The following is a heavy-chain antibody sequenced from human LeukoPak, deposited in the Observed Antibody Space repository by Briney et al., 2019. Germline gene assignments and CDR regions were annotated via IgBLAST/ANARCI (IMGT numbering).Heavy chain of an antibody. CDR2: IYTSGST. J-gene: IGHJ4*02. CDR3: ARGDYGDYTGEFDY. CDR1: GYSISSDYY. D-gene: IGHD4-17*01. V-gene: IGHV4-61*02. Sequence: SETLSLTCTVSGYSISSDYYWSWIRQPAGKGLEWIGRIYTSGSTDYNPSLKSRVTISVDTSKKQFSLKLSSVTAADTAVYYCARGDYGDYTGEFDYWGQGTLVTVSS.